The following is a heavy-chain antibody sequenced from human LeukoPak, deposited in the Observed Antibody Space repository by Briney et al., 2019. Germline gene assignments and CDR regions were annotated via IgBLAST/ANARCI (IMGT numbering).Heavy chain of an antibody. J-gene: IGHJ5*02. CDR2: IYPGGSNG. CDR1: GFDFTAYG. D-gene: IGHD5-18*01. V-gene: IGHV5-51*01. CDR3: ARHFHSAWFDL. Sequence: GESLRISCKCSGFDFTAYGIAWVRQMPGKGLEWMGNIYPGGSNGRYSPSFQGQVTMSADKSITTVYLQWSSLKASDTAMYYCARHFHSAWFDLWGQGSLVTVSS.